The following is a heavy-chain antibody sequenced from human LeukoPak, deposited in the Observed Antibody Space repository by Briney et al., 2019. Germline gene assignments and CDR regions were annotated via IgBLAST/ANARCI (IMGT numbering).Heavy chain of an antibody. CDR1: GGSLSGYY. J-gene: IGHJ4*02. Sequence: SQTLSLTCPVYGGSLSGYYWSWIRQPPGKGREWIGEINHSGSTNSNPSLKSRVTISVDTSKNQFSLKLSSVTAADTAVYYCARDGYNWKLVYFDYWGQGTLVTVSS. CDR2: INHSGST. CDR3: ARDGYNWKLVYFDY. D-gene: IGHD1-20*01. V-gene: IGHV4-34*01.